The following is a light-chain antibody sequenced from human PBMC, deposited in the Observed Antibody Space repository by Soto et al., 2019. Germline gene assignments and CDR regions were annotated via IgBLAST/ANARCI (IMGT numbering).Light chain of an antibody. Sequence: EIVMTQSPATLSVSPGERATLSCRASQSVSSNLAWYQQKPGQAPRLLFYGASTRATGLPARFSGSGSETDFTLTISSLQSEDFAVYYCQQSNKWPYTFGQGTTLEIK. CDR1: QSVSSN. J-gene: IGKJ2*01. CDR3: QQSNKWPYT. V-gene: IGKV3-15*01. CDR2: GAS.